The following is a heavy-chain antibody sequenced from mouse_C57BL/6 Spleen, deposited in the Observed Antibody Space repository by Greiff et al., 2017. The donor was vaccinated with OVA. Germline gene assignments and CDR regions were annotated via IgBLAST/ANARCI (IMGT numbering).Heavy chain of an antibody. Sequence: EVQLVESEGGLVQPGSSMKLSCTASGFTFSDYYMAWVRQVPEKGLEWVANINYDGSSTYYLDSLKSRFIISRDNAKNILYLQMSSLKSEDTATYYCARVLGRYFDVWGTGTTVTVSS. D-gene: IGHD4-1*01. J-gene: IGHJ1*03. V-gene: IGHV5-16*01. CDR1: GFTFSDYY. CDR3: ARVLGRYFDV. CDR2: INYDGSST.